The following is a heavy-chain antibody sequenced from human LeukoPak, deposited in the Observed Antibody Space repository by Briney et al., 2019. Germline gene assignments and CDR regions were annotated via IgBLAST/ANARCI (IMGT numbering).Heavy chain of an antibody. CDR1: GFTFSSYE. CDR3: AKDHVYTYFGSGSDN. D-gene: IGHD3-10*01. J-gene: IGHJ4*02. CDR2: ISSSGSTI. V-gene: IGHV3-48*03. Sequence: GGSLRLSCAASGFTFSSYEMNWVRQAPGKGLEWVSYISSSGSTIYYADSVKGRFTISRDSAKNSLYLQMNSLRPEDTALYYCAKDHVYTYFGSGSDNWGQGTLVTVSS.